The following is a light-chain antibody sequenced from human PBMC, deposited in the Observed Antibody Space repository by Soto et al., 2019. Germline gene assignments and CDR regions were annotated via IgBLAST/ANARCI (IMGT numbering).Light chain of an antibody. CDR1: QSLDSN. Sequence: EIVVTHSPATLSVSPGERATLSCRASQSLDSNLAWYRQKPGQAPRLLIYDATTRATGIPARFSGSGSGTEFTLTISSLQSEDFAIYYCQQYKSWPFTFGPGTKVEFK. J-gene: IGKJ3*01. CDR2: DAT. V-gene: IGKV3-15*01. CDR3: QQYKSWPFT.